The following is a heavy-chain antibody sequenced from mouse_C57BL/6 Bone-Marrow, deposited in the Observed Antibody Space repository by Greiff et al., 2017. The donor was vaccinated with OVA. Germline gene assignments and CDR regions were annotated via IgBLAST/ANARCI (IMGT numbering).Heavy chain of an antibody. CDR2: IRSKSSNYAT. J-gene: IGHJ4*01. V-gene: IGHV10-3*01. CDR1: GFTFNTYA. Sequence: EVQRVESGGGLVQPKGSLKLSCAASGFTFNTYAMHWVRQAPGKGLEWVARIRSKSSNYATYYADSVNNRFTISRDDSQSMLFLQMNSLKSEDTAMYYCVAMDYWGQGTSVTVSS. CDR3: VAMDY.